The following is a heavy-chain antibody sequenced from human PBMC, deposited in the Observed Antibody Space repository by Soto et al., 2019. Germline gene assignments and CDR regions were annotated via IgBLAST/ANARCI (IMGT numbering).Heavy chain of an antibody. Sequence: PGGSLRVSYSAAGFTLNTYSVGWVRLAQGKGLEWVSTIFSGVGNTRYAGSVTGRFSVSRDNSKNVMYLQMNNLGVADTAIYYRERDRLPDGIWTFDYWGRGILVTSPQ. CDR3: ERDRLPDGIWTFDY. CDR1: GFTLNTYS. V-gene: IGHV3-23*01. CDR2: IFSGVGNT. J-gene: IGHJ4*02. D-gene: IGHD2-15*01.